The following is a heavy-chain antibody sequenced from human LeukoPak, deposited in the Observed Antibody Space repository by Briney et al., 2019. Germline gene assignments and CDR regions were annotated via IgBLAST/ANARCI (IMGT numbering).Heavy chain of an antibody. V-gene: IGHV1-2*02. CDR2: INPNSGGT. CDR1: GYTFTGYY. D-gene: IGHD3-16*01. J-gene: IGHJ5*02. CDR3: AREGLRFVGGWRLPNNWFDP. Sequence: VASVKVSCKASGYTFTGYYMHWVRQAPGQGLEWMGWINPNSGGTNYAQKFQGRVTMTRDTSISTAYMELSRLRSDDTAVYYCAREGLRFVGGWRLPNNWFDPWGQGTLVTVSS.